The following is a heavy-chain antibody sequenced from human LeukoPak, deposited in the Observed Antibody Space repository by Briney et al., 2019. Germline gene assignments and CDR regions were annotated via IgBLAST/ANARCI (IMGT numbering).Heavy chain of an antibody. CDR3: AKPPEGGYYYDSSGYPDY. J-gene: IGHJ4*02. Sequence: GGSLRLSCAASGFTFSSYGMHWVRQAPGKGLEWVAFIRYDGSNKYYADSVKGRFTISRDNSKNTLYLQMNSLRAEDTAVYYCAKPPEGGYYYDSSGYPDYWGQGTLVTVSS. V-gene: IGHV3-30*02. CDR1: GFTFSSYG. D-gene: IGHD3-22*01. CDR2: IRYDGSNK.